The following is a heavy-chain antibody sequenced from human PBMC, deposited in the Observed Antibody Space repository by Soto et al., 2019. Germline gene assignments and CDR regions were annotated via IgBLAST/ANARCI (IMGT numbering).Heavy chain of an antibody. CDR1: GGSISSSSYY. D-gene: IGHD6-6*01. CDR2: IYYSGST. CDR3: ARYYRSGYPRKATYSSSSDGGYYYYGMDV. V-gene: IGHV4-39*01. J-gene: IGHJ6*02. Sequence: PSETLSLTCTVSGGSISSSSYYWGWIRQPPGKGLEWIGSIYYSGSTYYNPSLKSRVTISVDTSKNQFSLKLSSVTAADTAVYHCARYYRSGYPRKATYSSSSDGGYYYYGMDVWGQGTTVTVSS.